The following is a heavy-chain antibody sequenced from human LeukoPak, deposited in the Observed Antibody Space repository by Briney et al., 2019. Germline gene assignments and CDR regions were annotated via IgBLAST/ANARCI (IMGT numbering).Heavy chain of an antibody. V-gene: IGHV4-31*03. J-gene: IGHJ4*02. CDR1: DGSISSGGYY. CDR3: ARDHGDSFNFDY. CDR2: IYYSGST. Sequence: PSETLSLTCTVSDGSISSGGYYWSWIRQHPGKGLEWIGYIYYSGSTYYNPSLKSRVTISVDTSKNQFSLKLSSVTAADTAVYYCARDHGDSFNFDYWGQGTLVTVSS. D-gene: IGHD4-17*01.